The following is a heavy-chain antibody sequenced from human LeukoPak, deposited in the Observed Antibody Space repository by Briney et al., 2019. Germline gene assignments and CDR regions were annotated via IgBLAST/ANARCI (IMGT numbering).Heavy chain of an antibody. Sequence: SQTLSLTCTVSGGSISSGGYYWSWIRQHPGKGLEWIGYIYYSGSTYYNPSLKSRVTISVDTSKNHFSLKLSSVTAADTAVYYCAREGRDIVATFFDYWGQGTLVTVSS. D-gene: IGHD5-12*01. CDR1: GGSISSGGYY. J-gene: IGHJ4*02. V-gene: IGHV4-31*03. CDR3: AREGRDIVATFFDY. CDR2: IYYSGST.